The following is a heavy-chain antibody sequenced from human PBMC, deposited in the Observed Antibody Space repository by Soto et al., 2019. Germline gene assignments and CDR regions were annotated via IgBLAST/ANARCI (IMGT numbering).Heavy chain of an antibody. J-gene: IGHJ6*02. D-gene: IGHD6-19*01. CDR2: IIPIFGTA. CDR3: ARAELQWLVQDYYYGMDV. Sequence: QVQLVQSGAEVKKPGSSVKVSCKASGGTFSSYAISWVRQAPGQGLEWMGGIIPIFGTANYAQKFQGRVMITADESTSTAYMELSSLRSEDTAVYYCARAELQWLVQDYYYGMDVWGQGTTVTVSS. V-gene: IGHV1-69*01. CDR1: GGTFSSYA.